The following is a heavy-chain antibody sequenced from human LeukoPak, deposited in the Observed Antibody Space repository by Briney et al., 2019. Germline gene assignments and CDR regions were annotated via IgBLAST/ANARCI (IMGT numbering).Heavy chain of an antibody. CDR1: GHSINSGYY. V-gene: IGHV4-38-2*01. CDR2: IYHSGST. Sequence: PSETLSLTCAVSGHSINSGYYWGWIRQPPGKGLEWIGSIYHSGSTYYNPSLKSRVTISVDTSKNQFSLKLSSVTAADTAVYYCASAYYDILTGYFDYWGQGTLVTVSS. J-gene: IGHJ4*02. D-gene: IGHD3-9*01. CDR3: ASAYYDILTGYFDY.